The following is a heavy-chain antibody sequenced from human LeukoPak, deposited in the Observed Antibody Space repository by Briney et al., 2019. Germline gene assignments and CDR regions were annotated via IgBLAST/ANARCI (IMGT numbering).Heavy chain of an antibody. CDR2: ISYDGSNK. J-gene: IGHJ4*02. D-gene: IGHD6-13*01. CDR1: GFTFNSYG. CDR3: ARFSGYSSSWYLLDY. Sequence: PGGSLRLSCAASGFTFNSYGMHWVRQAPGKGLEWVAVISYDGSNKYYADSVKGRFTISRDNSKNTLYLQMNSLRAEDTAVYYCARFSGYSSSWYLLDYWGQGTLVTVSS. V-gene: IGHV3-30*03.